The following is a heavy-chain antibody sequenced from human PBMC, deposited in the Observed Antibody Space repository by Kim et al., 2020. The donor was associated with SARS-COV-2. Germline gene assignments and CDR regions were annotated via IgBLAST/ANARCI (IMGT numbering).Heavy chain of an antibody. J-gene: IGHJ6*03. Sequence: GGSLRLSCAASGFTFSSYGMHWVRQAPGKGLEWVAVIWYDGSNKYYADSVKGRFTISRDNSKNTLYLQMNSLRAEETAVYYCAREGIVVVPAASVEAYYYYYMDVWGKGTTVTVSS. CDR2: IWYDGSNK. D-gene: IGHD2-2*01. CDR3: AREGIVVVPAASVEAYYYYYMDV. CDR1: GFTFSSYG. V-gene: IGHV3-33*01.